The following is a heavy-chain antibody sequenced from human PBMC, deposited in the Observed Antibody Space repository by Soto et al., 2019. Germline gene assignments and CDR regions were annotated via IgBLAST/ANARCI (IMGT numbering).Heavy chain of an antibody. D-gene: IGHD1-26*01. V-gene: IGHV4-38-2*01. CDR3: AKTVGATKLEDY. Sequence: VSGYSISSGYYWGWLRQPPGKGLEWIGSIYHGGSTYYNPSLNSRVTLSIDMTNNHVSLILNSVTAADTAIYFCAKTVGATKLEDYWGQGTLVTVSS. CDR2: IYHGGST. CDR1: GYSISSGYY. J-gene: IGHJ4*02.